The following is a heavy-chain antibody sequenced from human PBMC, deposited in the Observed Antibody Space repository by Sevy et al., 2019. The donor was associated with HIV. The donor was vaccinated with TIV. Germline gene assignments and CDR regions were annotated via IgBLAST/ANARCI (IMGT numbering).Heavy chain of an antibody. J-gene: IGHJ4*01. CDR3: ARDFTIFGVVSGIDY. Sequence: GESLKISFAASGFNFRTYSMNWVRQAPGKGLEWLSSISDDSRYIYYSDSVKGRFTISRANAKNLLFLQMNNLRVEDTAIYYCARDFTIFGVVSGIDYWGQGNLVTVSS. CDR1: GFNFRTYS. V-gene: IGHV3-21*04. CDR2: ISDDSRYI. D-gene: IGHD3-3*01.